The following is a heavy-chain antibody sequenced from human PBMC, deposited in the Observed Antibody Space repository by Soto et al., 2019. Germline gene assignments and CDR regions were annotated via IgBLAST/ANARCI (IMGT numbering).Heavy chain of an antibody. Sequence: QVQLVQSGAEVKKPGSSVKVSCRASGGHFDRFALSWLRQAHGQGLEWMGGIIPFLSATTYAQKFPGRVTITADESASTLYLELRSLTSDDTAVYYCARGEDDYGDFGSMDVWGQGTSVTVSS. J-gene: IGHJ6*02. CDR1: GGHFDRFA. CDR3: ARGEDDYGDFGSMDV. V-gene: IGHV1-69*01. D-gene: IGHD4-17*01. CDR2: IIPFLSAT.